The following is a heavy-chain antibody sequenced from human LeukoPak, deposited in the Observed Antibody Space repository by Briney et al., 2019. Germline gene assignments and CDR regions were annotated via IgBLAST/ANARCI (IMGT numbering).Heavy chain of an antibody. V-gene: IGHV1-18*01. Sequence: ASVKVSCKASGYTFTSYGIGWVRQAPGQGLEWMGWISAYNGNTNYAQKLQGRVTMTTDTSTSTAYMELRSLRSDDTAVYYCARVNGNLRYFDWLLYPNDYWGQGTLVTVSS. CDR2: ISAYNGNT. D-gene: IGHD3-9*01. J-gene: IGHJ4*02. CDR1: GYTFTSYG. CDR3: ARVNGNLRYFDWLLYPNDY.